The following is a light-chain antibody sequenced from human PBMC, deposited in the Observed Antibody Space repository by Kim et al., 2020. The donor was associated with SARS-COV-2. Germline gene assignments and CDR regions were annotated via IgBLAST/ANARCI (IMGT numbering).Light chain of an antibody. Sequence: GKTVTISCTRSSGSIDDNYVQWYQQRPGGVPTTVIYEDDQRPSGVSDRFSGSIDNSSNSASLNISGLRTEDEADYYCQSYNRDNVLFGGGTKLTVL. CDR1: SGSIDDNY. V-gene: IGLV6-57*03. CDR2: EDD. CDR3: QSYNRDNVL. J-gene: IGLJ2*01.